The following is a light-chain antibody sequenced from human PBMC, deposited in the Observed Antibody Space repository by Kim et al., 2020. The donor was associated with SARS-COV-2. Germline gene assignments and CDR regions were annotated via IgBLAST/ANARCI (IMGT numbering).Light chain of an antibody. CDR1: QDISSL. CDR2: GAS. J-gene: IGKJ1*01. V-gene: IGKV1-12*01. CDR3: QQANSFPRT. Sequence: ASLGDRVSVSCLASQDISSLLAWYQQKPGEAPKLLIYGASSLQTWVPSRFSGSGSGTDFTLTISSLQPEDFATYYCQQANSFPRTFGQGTKVDIK.